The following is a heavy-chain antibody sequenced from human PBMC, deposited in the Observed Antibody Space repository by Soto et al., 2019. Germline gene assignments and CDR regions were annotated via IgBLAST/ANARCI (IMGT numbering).Heavy chain of an antibody. Sequence: QVQLVQSRGEVKKPGASVKVSCKTSGYSFTTYGISWVRQAPGQGLEWMGCISGYNGNTNYAQKLQGRVTMTTDTSXRTAYMELRSLRSDDTAVYYCAREGPAPYYSYGMDVWGQGSTVTVSS. CDR3: AREGPAPYYSYGMDV. J-gene: IGHJ6*02. CDR1: GYSFTTYG. CDR2: ISGYNGNT. V-gene: IGHV1-18*01.